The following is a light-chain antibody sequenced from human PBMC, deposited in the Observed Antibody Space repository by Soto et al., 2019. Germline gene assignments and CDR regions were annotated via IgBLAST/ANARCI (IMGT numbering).Light chain of an antibody. CDR3: QQYGTSEII. CDR1: QTLSNSF. V-gene: IGKV3-20*01. Sequence: EIVLTQSPGTLSLSPGERATLSCRASQTLSNSFIAWYQQKPGQAPRLLIYDTSSRATGVPDRYSASGSGTDFTLTFSRLEPEDFAVFFCQQYGTSEIIFGQGTRLEIK. J-gene: IGKJ5*01. CDR2: DTS.